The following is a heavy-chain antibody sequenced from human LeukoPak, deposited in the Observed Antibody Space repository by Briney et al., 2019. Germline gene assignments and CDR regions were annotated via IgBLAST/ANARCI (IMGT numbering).Heavy chain of an antibody. D-gene: IGHD5-24*01. V-gene: IGHV4-61*02. Sequence: SETLSLTCTVSGGSISSGSYYWSWIRQPAGKGLEWIRRIYASGSTNYNPSLKSRVTISVDTSKNQFSLKLSSVTAADTAVYYCARGMATINFDYWGQGTLVTVSS. J-gene: IGHJ4*02. CDR2: IYASGST. CDR3: ARGMATINFDY. CDR1: GGSISSGSYY.